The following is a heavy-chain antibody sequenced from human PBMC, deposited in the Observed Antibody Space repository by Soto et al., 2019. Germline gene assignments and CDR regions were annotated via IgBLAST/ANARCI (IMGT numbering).Heavy chain of an antibody. CDR2: LHPNSGGT. J-gene: IGHJ6*02. CDR1: GYSFSVYL. D-gene: IGHD1-1*01. Sequence: QVHLVQSGAEVKQSGASVKVSCKASGYSFSVYLIHWVRQAPGQGLEWMGWLHPNSGGTNYAQTFEGRANMTRATSITTDYMDLCSLTSNDTAVYYCAKEIQTDMDAWGQATTVTVSS. CDR3: AKEIQTDMDA. V-gene: IGHV1-2*02.